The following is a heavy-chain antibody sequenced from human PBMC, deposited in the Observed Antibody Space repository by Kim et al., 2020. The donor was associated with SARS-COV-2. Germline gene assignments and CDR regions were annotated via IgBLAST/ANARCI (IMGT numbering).Heavy chain of an antibody. D-gene: IGHD3-16*01. Sequence: ASVKVSCKASGYSLISDSISWVRQAPGQGLEWIGWITPDGGNTNYVQKFQGRVSMTADTYTNTAYMDLASLRFDDTAVYYCARDFGFSTLWGQVTLVTVS. J-gene: IGHJ4*02. CDR2: ITPDGGNT. V-gene: IGHV1-18*01. CDR3: ARDFGFSTL. CDR1: GYSLISDS.